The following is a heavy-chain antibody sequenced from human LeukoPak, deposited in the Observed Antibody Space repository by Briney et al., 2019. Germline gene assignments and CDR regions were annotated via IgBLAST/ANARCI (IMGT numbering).Heavy chain of an antibody. V-gene: IGHV3-23*01. Sequence: PGGSVRLSCAASGFTFSTYALSWVRQAPGKGLEWVSGISGTGGTTYYADSVKGRIAISRDNSKNTLYLQMSSLRAEDTATYYCAMGSFVYMDVWGRGTTVTVAS. D-gene: IGHD3-16*01. CDR2: ISGTGGTT. CDR3: AMGSFVYMDV. CDR1: GFTFSTYA. J-gene: IGHJ6*03.